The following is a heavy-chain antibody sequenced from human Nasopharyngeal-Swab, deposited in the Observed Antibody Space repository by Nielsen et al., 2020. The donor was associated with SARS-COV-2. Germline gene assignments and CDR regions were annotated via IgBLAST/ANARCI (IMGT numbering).Heavy chain of an antibody. CDR3: ARQDVSGSYRFMVY. Sequence: WIRQLPGKGLEWIGYIYYTGSTMYNPSLKGRVTLSVDTSENQFSLRLTSVTAADSAVYYCARQDVSGSYRFMVYWGQGTLVTVSS. D-gene: IGHD3-16*02. J-gene: IGHJ4*02. CDR2: IYYTGST. V-gene: IGHV4-59*08.